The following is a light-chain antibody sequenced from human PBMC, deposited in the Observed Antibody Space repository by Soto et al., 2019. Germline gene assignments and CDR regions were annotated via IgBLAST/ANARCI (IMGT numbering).Light chain of an antibody. CDR2: RAS. CDR3: QQYGSSPRT. J-gene: IGKJ4*01. CDR1: QSVSSDY. V-gene: IGKV3-20*01. Sequence: EIVLTQSPGTLSLSLGERATLSCRASQSVSSDYVAWYRQKPGQVPTVLIYRASTRATGLPDRFSGSGSGTDFTLTISRVEPEDFAVYYCQQYGSSPRTFGGGTRVEIK.